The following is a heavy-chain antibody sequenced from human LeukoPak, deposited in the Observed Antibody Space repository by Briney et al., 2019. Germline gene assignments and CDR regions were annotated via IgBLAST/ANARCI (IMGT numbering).Heavy chain of an antibody. J-gene: IGHJ4*02. D-gene: IGHD1-20*01. CDR2: IKQDGSEE. CDR1: GFTFSRYW. V-gene: IGHV3-7*01. Sequence: QPGGSLRLSCAASGFTFSRYWMSWVRQAPGKGLEWVANIKQDGSEEQYVDSVKGRFTIPRDNVKNSLYLQMNGLRAEDTAIYYCAKNNGYYWFDYWGQGILVTVSS. CDR3: AKNNGYYWFDY.